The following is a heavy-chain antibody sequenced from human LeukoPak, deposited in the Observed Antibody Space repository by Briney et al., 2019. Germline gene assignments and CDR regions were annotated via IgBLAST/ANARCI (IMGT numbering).Heavy chain of an antibody. CDR1: GFTFDDYA. Sequence: GGSLGLSCAASGFTFDDYAMHWVRQAPGKGLEWVSGISWNSGSIGYADSVKGRFTISRDNAKNSLYLQMNSLRAEDTALYYCAKSQPTDYYCYYMDVWGKGTTVTVSS. D-gene: IGHD1-14*01. V-gene: IGHV3-9*01. CDR3: AKSQPTDYYCYYMDV. J-gene: IGHJ6*03. CDR2: ISWNSGSI.